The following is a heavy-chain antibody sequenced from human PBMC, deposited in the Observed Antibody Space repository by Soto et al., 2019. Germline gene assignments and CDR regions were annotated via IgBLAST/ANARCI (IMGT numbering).Heavy chain of an antibody. CDR1: GGSFSGYY. D-gene: IGHD2-15*01. Sequence: PSETLSLTCAVYGGSFSGYYWSWIRQPPGKGLEWIGEINHSGSTNYNPSLKSRVTISVDTSKNQFSLKLSSVTAADTAVYYCARESYCSGGSCVDYWGQGTLVTVSS. CDR2: INHSGST. CDR3: ARESYCSGGSCVDY. V-gene: IGHV4-34*01. J-gene: IGHJ4*02.